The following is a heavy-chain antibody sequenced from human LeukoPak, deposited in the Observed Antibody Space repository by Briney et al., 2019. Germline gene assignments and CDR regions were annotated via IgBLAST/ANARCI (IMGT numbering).Heavy chain of an antibody. CDR3: ARNCGGDCHFDY. D-gene: IGHD2-21*02. CDR1: GGTFSSYA. V-gene: IGHV1-69*05. J-gene: IGHJ4*02. CDR2: ITPIFGTA. Sequence: SVKLSCKASGGTFSSYAISWVRQAPGQGLEWMGRITPIFGTANYAQKFQGRVTITTDDSTSTAYMELSSLRSEDTAVYYCARNCGGDCHFDYWGQGTLVTVSS.